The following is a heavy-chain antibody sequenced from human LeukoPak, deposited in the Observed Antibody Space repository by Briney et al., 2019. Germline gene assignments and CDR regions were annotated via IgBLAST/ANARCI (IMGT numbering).Heavy chain of an antibody. V-gene: IGHV3-30*02. J-gene: IGHJ4*02. D-gene: IGHD2-2*01. Sequence: GGSLRLSCAASGFTFSSYGMHWVRQAPGKGLEWVAFIRYDGSNKYYADSVKGRFTIYRDNSKNTLYLQMNSLRAEDTAVYYCAKDESYCSSTSCYGNHFDYWGQGTLVTVSS. CDR3: AKDESYCSSTSCYGNHFDY. CDR1: GFTFSSYG. CDR2: IRYDGSNK.